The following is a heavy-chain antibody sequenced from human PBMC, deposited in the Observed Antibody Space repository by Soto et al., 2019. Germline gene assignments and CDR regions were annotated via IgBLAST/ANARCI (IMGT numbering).Heavy chain of an antibody. D-gene: IGHD2-15*01. CDR1: GYTFTSYG. V-gene: IGHV1-18*01. J-gene: IGHJ5*02. CDR3: ARVEGDIVAVVAQGENWFDP. Sequence: QVQLVQSGAEVKKPGASVKVSCKASGYTFTSYGISWVRQAPGQGLEWMGWISAYNGNTNYAQKLQGRVTMTTDTTRSTAYMELRSLRSDATAVYYCARVEGDIVAVVAQGENWFDPWGQGTLVTVSS. CDR2: ISAYNGNT.